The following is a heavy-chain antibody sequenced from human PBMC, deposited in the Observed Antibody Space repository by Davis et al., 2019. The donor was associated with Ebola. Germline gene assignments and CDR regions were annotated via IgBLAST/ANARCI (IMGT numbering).Heavy chain of an antibody. CDR1: GYTFTSYG. CDR3: AREGGRDFDWFIDY. CDR2: ISAYNGNT. Sequence: ASVKVSCKASGYTFTSYGISWVRQAPGQGLEWMGWISAYNGNTNYAQKLQGRVTMTTDTSTSTAYMELSSLRSEDTAVYYCAREGGRDFDWFIDYWGQGTLVTVSS. V-gene: IGHV1-18*01. J-gene: IGHJ4*02. D-gene: IGHD3-9*01.